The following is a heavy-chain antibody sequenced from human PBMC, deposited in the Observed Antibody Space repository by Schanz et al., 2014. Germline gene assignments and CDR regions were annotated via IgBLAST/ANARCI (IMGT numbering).Heavy chain of an antibody. CDR1: GYTFTDYY. CDR3: ARERPRKGDFDY. V-gene: IGHV1-46*01. Sequence: QVQLVQSEAAVKKPGASVKLSCKSSGYTFTDYYMQWVRQAPGQGLEWLGTIFLNDGGTHSAEKFQGRIIMTRDTSTSTVYLDLSSLRSEDTAVYYCARERPRKGDFDYWGQGTLVTVSS. CDR2: IFLNDGGT. D-gene: IGHD1-26*01. J-gene: IGHJ4*02.